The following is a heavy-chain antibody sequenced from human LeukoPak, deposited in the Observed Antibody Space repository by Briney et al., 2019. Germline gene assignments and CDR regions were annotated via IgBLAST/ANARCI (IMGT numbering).Heavy chain of an antibody. Sequence: GGSLRLSCAASGFTFSSYSMNWVRQAPGKGLEWVSSISSSSSYIYYADSVKGRFTISRDNAKNSLYLQMNSLRAEDTAVYYCAKAQSGYYSLFDYWGQGTLVTVSS. D-gene: IGHD3-3*01. CDR1: GFTFSSYS. J-gene: IGHJ4*02. CDR3: AKAQSGYYSLFDY. CDR2: ISSSSSYI. V-gene: IGHV3-21*01.